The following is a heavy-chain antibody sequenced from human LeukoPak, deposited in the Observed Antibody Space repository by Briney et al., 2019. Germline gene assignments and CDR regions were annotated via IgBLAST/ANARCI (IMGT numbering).Heavy chain of an antibody. CDR2: IYHSGST. CDR3: ARGYYGSGSYYMGAYYYMDV. Sequence: SETLSLTCTVSGYSISSGYYWGWIRQPPGKGLEWIGSIYHSGSTYYNPSLKSRVTISVDTSKNQFSLKLSSVTAADTAVYYCARGYYGSGSYYMGAYYYMDVWGKGTTVTVSS. CDR1: GYSISSGYY. D-gene: IGHD3-10*01. J-gene: IGHJ6*03. V-gene: IGHV4-38-2*02.